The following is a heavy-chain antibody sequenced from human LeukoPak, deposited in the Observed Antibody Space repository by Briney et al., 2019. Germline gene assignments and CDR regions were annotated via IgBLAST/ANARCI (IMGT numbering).Heavy chain of an antibody. Sequence: GGSLRLSCAASGFTFSNYWMGWVRQAPGKRPEWVANMNIDGSEKYYADSVQGRFTISRDNSKSTLCLQMNSLRAEDTAVYYCAKQLGYCSDGSCYFPYWGQGTLVTVSS. D-gene: IGHD2-15*01. CDR1: GFTFSNYW. CDR2: MNIDGSEK. J-gene: IGHJ4*02. V-gene: IGHV3-7*03. CDR3: AKQLGYCSDGSCYFPY.